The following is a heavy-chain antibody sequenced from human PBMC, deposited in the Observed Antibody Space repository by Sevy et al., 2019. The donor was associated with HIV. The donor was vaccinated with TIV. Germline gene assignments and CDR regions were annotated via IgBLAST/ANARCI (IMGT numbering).Heavy chain of an antibody. CDR1: GYSISSTDY. V-gene: IGHV4-38-2*01. Sequence: SETLSLTCAVSGYSISSTDYWGWIRQPPGKGLEWIGNIYHTGNTYYNPSLKSRVTMSIDTSMNYFSLRLSAVTAADTAVYYCARTVRGDFDSRATAFDIWGKGQWSPSPQ. D-gene: IGHD3-22*01. J-gene: IGHJ3*02. CDR2: IYHTGNT. CDR3: ARTVRGDFDSRATAFDI.